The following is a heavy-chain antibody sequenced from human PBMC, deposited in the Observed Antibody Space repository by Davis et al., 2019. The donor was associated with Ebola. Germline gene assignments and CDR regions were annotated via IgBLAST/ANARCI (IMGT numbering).Heavy chain of an antibody. Sequence: MPSETLSLTCAVYGGSFSGYYWSWIRQPPGKGLEWIGYIYYSGSTNYNPSLKSRVTISVDTSKNQFSLKLSSVTAADTAVYYCARHRILRWEPYYFDYWGQGTLVTVSS. CDR2: IYYSGST. CDR1: GGSFSGYY. V-gene: IGHV4-59*08. CDR3: ARHRILRWEPYYFDY. D-gene: IGHD1-26*01. J-gene: IGHJ4*02.